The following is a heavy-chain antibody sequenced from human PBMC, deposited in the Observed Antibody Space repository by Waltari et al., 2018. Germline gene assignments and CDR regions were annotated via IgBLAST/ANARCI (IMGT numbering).Heavy chain of an antibody. D-gene: IGHD3-22*01. CDR3: ATGGTYYYDSSGYVYFQH. CDR2: IIPIFGTA. V-gene: IGHV1-69*01. Sequence: QVQLVQSGAEVKKPGSSVKVSCKASGGTFSSYAISWVRQAHGQGLEWMGGIIPIFGTANYAQKFQGRVTITADESTSTAYMELSSLRSEDTAVYYCATGGTYYYDSSGYVYFQHWGQGTLVTVSS. CDR1: GGTFSSYA. J-gene: IGHJ1*01.